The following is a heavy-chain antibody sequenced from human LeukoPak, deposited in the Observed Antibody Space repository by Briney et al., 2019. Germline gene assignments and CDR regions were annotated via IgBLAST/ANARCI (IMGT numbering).Heavy chain of an antibody. D-gene: IGHD2-2*01. Sequence: GGSLRLSCAASGFTFSSYSMNWVRQAPGKGLEWVSVIYSGGSTYYADSVKGRFTISRDNSKNTLYLQMHSLRADDTAVYYCARDLQYLLLMGEIDYWGQGTLVTVSS. CDR2: IYSGGST. CDR3: ARDLQYLLLMGEIDY. V-gene: IGHV3-66*02. CDR1: GFTFSSYS. J-gene: IGHJ4*02.